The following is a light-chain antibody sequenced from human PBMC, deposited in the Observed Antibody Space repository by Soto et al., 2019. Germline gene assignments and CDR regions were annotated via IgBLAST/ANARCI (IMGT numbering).Light chain of an antibody. CDR3: QQYGSSPPRT. Sequence: TLSCRASQSVSNDFLAWYQQKPGQAPRLLIYGASTRATDVPDRFSGSGSGADFTLTISRLEPEDFAVYYCQQYGSSPPRTFGQGTKVDIK. J-gene: IGKJ1*01. CDR2: GAS. V-gene: IGKV3-20*01. CDR1: QSVSNDF.